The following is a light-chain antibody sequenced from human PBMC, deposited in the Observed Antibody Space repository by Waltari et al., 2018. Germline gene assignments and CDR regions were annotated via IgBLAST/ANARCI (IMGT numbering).Light chain of an antibody. Sequence: QSALTQPASVSGSPGQSITIPCIGTSSDIGGYNYVSWYQQHPGEAPKLLIYDVSNRPSGISHRFSGSKSANTASLTISGLQAEDEADYYCSSYTTSSALVLFGGGTKLTVL. CDR2: DVS. CDR3: SSYTTSSALVL. V-gene: IGLV2-14*03. J-gene: IGLJ2*01. CDR1: SSDIGGYNY.